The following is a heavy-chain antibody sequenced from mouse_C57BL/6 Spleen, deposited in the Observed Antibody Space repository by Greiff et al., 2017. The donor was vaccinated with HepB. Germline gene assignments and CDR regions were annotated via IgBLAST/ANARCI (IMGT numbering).Heavy chain of an antibody. CDR2: IDPSDSYT. Sequence: QVQLQQPGAELVMPGASVKLSCKASGYTFTSYWMHWVKQRPGQGLEWIGEIDPSDSYTNYNQKFKGKSTLTVDKSSSTAYMQLSSLTSEDSAVYYCARGSSYRYWYFDVWGTGTTVTVSS. CDR1: GYTFTSYW. D-gene: IGHD1-1*01. V-gene: IGHV1-69*01. J-gene: IGHJ1*03. CDR3: ARGSSYRYWYFDV.